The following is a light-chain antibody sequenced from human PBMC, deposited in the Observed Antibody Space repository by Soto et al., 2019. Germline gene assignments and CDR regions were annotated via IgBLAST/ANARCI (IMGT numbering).Light chain of an antibody. Sequence: EIVLTQSPDTLSLSPAERATLSCRASQSVRSERLAWYQHKRSQAPRLVIFDASSRATGIPERFSGSGSGTDFTLTITRLEPEDFAVYFCQQYDVSPITFGLGTRLEIK. J-gene: IGKJ5*01. CDR2: DAS. V-gene: IGKV3-20*01. CDR3: QQYDVSPIT. CDR1: QSVRSER.